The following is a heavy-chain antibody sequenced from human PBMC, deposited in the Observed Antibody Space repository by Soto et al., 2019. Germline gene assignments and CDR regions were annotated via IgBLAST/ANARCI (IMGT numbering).Heavy chain of an antibody. CDR3: SHTSRSTYNDGLDP. V-gene: IGHV2-5*02. J-gene: IGHJ5*02. CDR2: IYWDDDK. Sequence: QITLKESGPTLVKPTQTLTLTCTFSGFSLSTSGVGVGWIRQPPGKALEWLAVIYWDDDKRFSPSLKSRLTITKDISKNQVVLTMTNMDPVDTATYYCSHTSRSTYNDGLDPWGQGTLVTVSS. D-gene: IGHD2-2*01. CDR1: GFSLSTSGVG.